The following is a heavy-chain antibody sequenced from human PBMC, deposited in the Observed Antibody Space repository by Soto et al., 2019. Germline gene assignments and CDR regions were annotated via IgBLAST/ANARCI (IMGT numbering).Heavy chain of an antibody. V-gene: IGHV3-30-3*01. Sequence: PGGSLRLSCAASGFTFSSYAMHWVRQAPGKGLEWVAVISYDGSNKYYADSVKGRFTISRDNSKNTLYLQMNSLRAEDTAVYYCARVGVRWHFDDAFDLWGQGTMVTVSS. CDR1: GFTFSSYA. J-gene: IGHJ3*01. D-gene: IGHD3-9*01. CDR2: ISYDGSNK. CDR3: ARVGVRWHFDDAFDL.